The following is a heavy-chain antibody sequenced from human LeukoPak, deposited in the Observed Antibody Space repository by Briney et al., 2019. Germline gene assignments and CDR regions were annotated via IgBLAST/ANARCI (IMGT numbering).Heavy chain of an antibody. D-gene: IGHD4-17*01. J-gene: IGHJ2*01. Sequence: SGGSLRLSCAASGFTFSRYSMNWVRQAPGKGLEWVSYISSSSRTKYYADSVKGRFTISRDNAKNSLYLQMSSLRAEDTAVYYCARRGGYGDSYWYFDLWGRGTLVTVSS. CDR2: ISSSSRTK. CDR1: GFTFSRYS. CDR3: ARRGGYGDSYWYFDL. V-gene: IGHV3-48*01.